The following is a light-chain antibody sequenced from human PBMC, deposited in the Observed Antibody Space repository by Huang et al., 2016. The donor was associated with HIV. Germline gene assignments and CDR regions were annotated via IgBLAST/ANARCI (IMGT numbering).Light chain of an antibody. V-gene: IGKV3-11*01. J-gene: IGKJ5*01. Sequence: EIVLTQSPATLSLSPGERVTLSCRASQSVSDYLAWYQHNRGQAPRLLIYDASNRATGIPARFSGSGSGTDFTLTISSLEPEDFAVYYCQQRRNSITFGQGTRLEIK. CDR2: DAS. CDR3: QQRRNSIT. CDR1: QSVSDY.